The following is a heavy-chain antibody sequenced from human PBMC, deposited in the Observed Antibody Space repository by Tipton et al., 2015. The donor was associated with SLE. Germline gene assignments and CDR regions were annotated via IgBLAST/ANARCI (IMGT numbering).Heavy chain of an antibody. CDR2: IHYSGST. J-gene: IGHJ4*02. D-gene: IGHD1-26*01. CDR1: GASINSGTYY. Sequence: TLSLTCTVSGASINSGTYYWNWIRQPPGKGLEWIGYIHYSGSTNCDPSLKSRVTISVDTSKNQFSLSLRSVTAADTAVYYCARDLYGGATRLDYWGQGTLVTVSS. CDR3: ARDLYGGATRLDY. V-gene: IGHV4-61*01.